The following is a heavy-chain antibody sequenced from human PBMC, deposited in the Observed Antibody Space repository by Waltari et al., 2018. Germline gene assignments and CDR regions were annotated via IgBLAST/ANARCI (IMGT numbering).Heavy chain of an antibody. CDR3: ARVFVVITTTIDY. D-gene: IGHD3-22*01. J-gene: IGHJ4*02. CDR2: IKQDGSEK. V-gene: IGHV3-7*01. CDR1: GLTFSSYW. Sequence: EVQLVESGGGLVQPGGSLRLSCAASGLTFSSYWMSWVRKAPGKGLEWLANIKQDGSEKYYGDSVKGRFTISRDNANNSLYLQMNSLRAEDTAVYYCARVFVVITTTIDYWGQGTLVTVSS.